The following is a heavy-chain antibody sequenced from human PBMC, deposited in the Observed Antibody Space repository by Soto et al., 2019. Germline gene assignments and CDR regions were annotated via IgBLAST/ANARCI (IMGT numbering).Heavy chain of an antibody. CDR3: ARDSVGSGYD. V-gene: IGHV4-59*01. J-gene: IGHJ4*02. CDR2: IYYSGYT. CDR1: GGSISGYY. D-gene: IGHD5-12*01. Sequence: QVQLQESGPGLVKPSETLSLTCAVSGGSISGYYWSWIRQPPGKRLEWIGYIYYSGYTNYNPSLKRRVTMSVDRSQNQFSLELRSVTASDTAVYYCARDSVGSGYDWGQGTLVTVSS.